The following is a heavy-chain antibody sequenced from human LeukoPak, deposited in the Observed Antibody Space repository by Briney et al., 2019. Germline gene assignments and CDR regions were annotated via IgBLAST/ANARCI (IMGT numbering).Heavy chain of an antibody. CDR1: GFTFSSYS. D-gene: IGHD7-27*01. CDR3: ARSGKANWGPWGDAFDI. CDR2: IYSGGST. V-gene: IGHV3-66*01. Sequence: GGSLRLSCAASGFTFSSYSMNWVRQAPGEGLEWVSVIYSGGSTYYADSVKGRFTISRDNSKNTLYLQMNSLRAEDTAVYYCARSGKANWGPWGDAFDIWGQGTMVTVSS. J-gene: IGHJ3*02.